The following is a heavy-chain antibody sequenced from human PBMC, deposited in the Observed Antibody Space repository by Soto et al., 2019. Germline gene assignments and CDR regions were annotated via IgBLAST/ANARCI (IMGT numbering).Heavy chain of an antibody. V-gene: IGHV3-23*01. CDR1: GFTFSNYA. D-gene: IGHD2-15*01. Sequence: EVQVLESGGGLVQPGGSLRLSCDASGFTFSNYAMSWVRQAPGAGLEWVSTISGGGGSTYYADSVRGRFTISRDNSKNTLFLQMNSLRAEDTAVYYCATRPFCSGGSCQNYWGQGTLVTVSS. CDR2: ISGGGGST. J-gene: IGHJ4*02. CDR3: ATRPFCSGGSCQNY.